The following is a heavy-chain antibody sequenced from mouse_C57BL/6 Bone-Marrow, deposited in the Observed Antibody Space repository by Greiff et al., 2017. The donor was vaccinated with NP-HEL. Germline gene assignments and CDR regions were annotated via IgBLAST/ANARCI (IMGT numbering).Heavy chain of an antibody. Sequence: VQLQQPGAELVKPGASVKLSCKASGYTFTSYWMHWVKQRPGQGLEWIGMIHPNSGSTNYNEKFKSKPTLTVDKSSSTAYMQLSSLTSEDSAVYYCARCDSSGYLYAMDYWGQGTSVTVSS. CDR3: ARCDSSGYLYAMDY. V-gene: IGHV1-64*01. J-gene: IGHJ4*01. CDR2: IHPNSGST. D-gene: IGHD3-2*02. CDR1: GYTFTSYW.